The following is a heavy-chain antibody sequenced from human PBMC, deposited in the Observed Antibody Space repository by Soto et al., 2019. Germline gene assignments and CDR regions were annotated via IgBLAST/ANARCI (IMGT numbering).Heavy chain of an antibody. V-gene: IGHV3-30-3*01. CDR2: ISYDGSNK. CDR3: ARDLDG. Sequence: QPGGSLRLSCAASGFTFSSYAMHWVRQAPGKGLEWVAVISYDGSNKYYADSVKGRFTISRDNSKNTLYLQMNSLRAEDTAVYYCARDLDGWGQGTLVTVSS. J-gene: IGHJ4*02. D-gene: IGHD1-1*01. CDR1: GFTFSSYA.